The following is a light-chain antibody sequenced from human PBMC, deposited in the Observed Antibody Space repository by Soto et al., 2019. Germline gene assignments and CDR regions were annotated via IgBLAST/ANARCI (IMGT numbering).Light chain of an antibody. CDR2: EVS. V-gene: IGLV2-8*01. CDR1: SSDIGGYNY. CDR3: CSYEGSNNLYV. J-gene: IGLJ1*01. Sequence: QSALTQPPSASGSPGQSVTISCTGTSSDIGGYNYVSWYQHQPGKAPKLMIYEVSKRPSGVPDRFSGSKSGNSASLTVCGLQAEDEADYYCCSYEGSNNLYVFGTGTKVTVL.